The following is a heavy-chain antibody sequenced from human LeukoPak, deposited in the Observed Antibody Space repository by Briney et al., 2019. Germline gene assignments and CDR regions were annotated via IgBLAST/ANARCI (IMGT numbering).Heavy chain of an antibody. CDR2: IYYSGST. CDR1: GGSISSSSYY. CDR3: ARDEMVATVSSQPFDY. Sequence: SETLSLTCTVSGGSISSSSYYWGWIRQPPGKGLEWIGSIYYSGSTYYNPSLKSRVTISVDTSKNQFSLKLSSVTAADTAVYYCARDEMVATVSSQPFDYWGQGTLVTVSS. D-gene: IGHD5-12*01. J-gene: IGHJ4*02. V-gene: IGHV4-39*07.